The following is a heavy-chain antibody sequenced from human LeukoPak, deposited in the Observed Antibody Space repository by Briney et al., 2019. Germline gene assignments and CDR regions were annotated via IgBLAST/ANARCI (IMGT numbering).Heavy chain of an antibody. D-gene: IGHD2-15*01. CDR1: GGSISSYY. V-gene: IGHV4-59*01. CDR3: ARVGRSGGSSYFDY. J-gene: IGHJ4*02. Sequence: RSSETLSLTCTVSGGSISSYYWSWIRQPPGKGLEWIGCIYYSGSTNYNPSLKSRVTISVDTSKNQFSLKLSSVTAADTAVYYCARVGRSGGSSYFDYWGQGTLVTVSS. CDR2: IYYSGST.